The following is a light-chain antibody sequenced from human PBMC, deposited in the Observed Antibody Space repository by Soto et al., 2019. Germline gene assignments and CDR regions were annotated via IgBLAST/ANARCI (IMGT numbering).Light chain of an antibody. J-gene: IGKJ5*01. CDR3: QQYGGSMT. CDR2: GAS. CDR1: QSISNTY. V-gene: IGKV3-20*01. Sequence: EIVLTQSPGTLSLSPGDGATLSCRASQSISNTYLAWYQHKPGQAPRLVIYGASNRATGIPDRFRGRGSGTDFTLTISRLEPEDFAVYYCQQYGGSMTFGQGTRLEIE.